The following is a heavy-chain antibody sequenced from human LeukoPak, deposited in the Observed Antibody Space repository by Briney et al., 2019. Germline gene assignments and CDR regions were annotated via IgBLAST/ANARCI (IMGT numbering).Heavy chain of an antibody. Sequence: GGSLRLSCAASGFTFSSYGMHWVRQAPGKGLEWVAFIRYDGSNKYYADSVKGRFTISRDNSKSTLYLQMNSLRAEDTAVYYCAKKTIVGATVDAFDIWGQGTMVTVSS. D-gene: IGHD1-26*01. V-gene: IGHV3-30*02. J-gene: IGHJ3*02. CDR3: AKKTIVGATVDAFDI. CDR2: IRYDGSNK. CDR1: GFTFSSYG.